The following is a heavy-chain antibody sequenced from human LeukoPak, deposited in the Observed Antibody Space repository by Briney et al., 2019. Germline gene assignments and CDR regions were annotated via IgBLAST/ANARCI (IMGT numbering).Heavy chain of an antibody. V-gene: IGHV3-11*01. CDR2: ISSSGSTI. CDR3: ARDHRYSSSGYNWFDP. D-gene: IGHD6-6*01. J-gene: IGHJ5*02. Sequence: GGSLRLSCAASGFTFSDYYMSWIRQAPGKGLEWVSYISSSGSTIYYADSVKGRFTISRDNAKNSLYLQMNSLRAEDTAVYYCARDHRYSSSGYNWFDPWGQGTLVTVSS. CDR1: GFTFSDYY.